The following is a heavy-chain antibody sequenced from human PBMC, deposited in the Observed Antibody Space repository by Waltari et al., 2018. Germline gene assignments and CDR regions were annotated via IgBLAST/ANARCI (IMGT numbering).Heavy chain of an antibody. V-gene: IGHV4-39*07. CDR2: YYYTGST. Sequence: QLQLQESGPGLVKPSETLSLTCSVSGGSIRTSSYFWGWIRQPPGKGLEWIGNYYYTGSTYYNPALKSRVTISVDTSKNQFSLKLTSVIAADTAVYYCARVEDVGALDFYYMDIWGKGTTVTISS. CDR1: GGSIRTSSYF. D-gene: IGHD1-26*01. J-gene: IGHJ6*03. CDR3: ARVEDVGALDFYYMDI.